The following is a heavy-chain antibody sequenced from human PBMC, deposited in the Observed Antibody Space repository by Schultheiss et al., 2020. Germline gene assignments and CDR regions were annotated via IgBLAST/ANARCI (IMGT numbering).Heavy chain of an antibody. V-gene: IGHV4-39*07. CDR3: ARDNGGVAVAGFDY. CDR2: IYHSGST. CDR1: GGSISSGSYY. D-gene: IGHD6-19*01. Sequence: SETLSLTCTVSGGSISSGSYYWGWIRQPPGKGLEWIGEIYHSGSTNYNPSLKSRVTISVDKSKNQFSLKLSSVTAADTAVYYCARDNGGVAVAGFDYWGQGTLVTVSS. J-gene: IGHJ4*02.